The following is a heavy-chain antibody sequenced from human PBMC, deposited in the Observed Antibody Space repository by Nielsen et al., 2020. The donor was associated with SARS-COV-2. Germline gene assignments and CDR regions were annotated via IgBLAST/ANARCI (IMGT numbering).Heavy chain of an antibody. CDR1: GFTFSSYA. CDR2: ISYDGSNK. J-gene: IGHJ4*02. CDR3: ARDTRQGKFCSGGSCDSFGY. V-gene: IGHV3-30-3*01. D-gene: IGHD2-15*01. Sequence: GGSLRLSCAASGFTFSSYAMHWVRQAPGKGLEWVAVISYDGSNKYYADSVKGRFTISRDNSKNTLYLQMNSLRAEDTAVYYCARDTRQGKFCSGGSCDSFGYWGQGTLVTVSS.